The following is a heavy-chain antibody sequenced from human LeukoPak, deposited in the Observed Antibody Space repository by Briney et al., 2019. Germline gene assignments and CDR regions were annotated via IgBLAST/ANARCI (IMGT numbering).Heavy chain of an antibody. CDR2: INHSGST. V-gene: IGHV4-34*01. Sequence: SETLSLTCAVYGGSFSGYYWSWIRQPPGKGLEWLGEINHSGSTNYNPSLKSRVTISVDTSKNQFSLKLSSVTAADTAVYYCARGRTLYGSGSYTDYWGQGTLVTVSS. CDR3: ARGRTLYGSGSYTDY. CDR1: GGSFSGYY. D-gene: IGHD3-10*01. J-gene: IGHJ4*02.